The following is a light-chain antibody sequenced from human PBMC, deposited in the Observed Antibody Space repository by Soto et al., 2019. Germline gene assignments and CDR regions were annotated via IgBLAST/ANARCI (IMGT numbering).Light chain of an antibody. CDR3: QQRSNWPIT. CDR2: GAS. Sequence: EIVLTQSPGTLSLSPGERATLSCRASQSVSSSYLAWYQQKPGQAPRLLIYGASTRATGIPARFSGSGSGTEFTLTISSLQPDDCAVYYCQQRSNWPITFGQGTRLEIK. CDR1: QSVSSSY. J-gene: IGKJ5*01. V-gene: IGKV3D-20*02.